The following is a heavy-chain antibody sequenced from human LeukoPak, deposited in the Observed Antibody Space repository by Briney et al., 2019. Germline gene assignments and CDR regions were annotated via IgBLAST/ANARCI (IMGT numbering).Heavy chain of an antibody. CDR2: IFYSGST. J-gene: IGHJ4*02. V-gene: IGHV4-59*01. CDR1: GTSISDYY. D-gene: IGHD2-15*01. CDR3: VRVYRGGFDY. Sequence: PSETLSLTCTVSGTSISDYYRRWIRQAPGKGLEWIGDIFYSGSTIYNPSLKSRVTISLDTSKNQFSLKLTSVTAADTAVYYCVRVYRGGFDYWGQGTLVTVSS.